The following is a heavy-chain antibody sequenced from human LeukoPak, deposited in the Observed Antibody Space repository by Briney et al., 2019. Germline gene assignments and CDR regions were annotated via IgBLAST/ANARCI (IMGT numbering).Heavy chain of an antibody. D-gene: IGHD3-22*01. CDR1: GFTFSSYW. J-gene: IGHJ4*02. Sequence: GGSLRLSCDASGFTFSSYWMHWVRQAPGKGLVWVSRISGDGSRTNYADSVKGRFTLSKDNTKNTLNLQMNNLRADDTAVYYCARGSSDYLFPLFDYWGQGKLVTVSS. CDR2: ISGDGSRT. V-gene: IGHV3-74*01. CDR3: ARGSSDYLFPLFDY.